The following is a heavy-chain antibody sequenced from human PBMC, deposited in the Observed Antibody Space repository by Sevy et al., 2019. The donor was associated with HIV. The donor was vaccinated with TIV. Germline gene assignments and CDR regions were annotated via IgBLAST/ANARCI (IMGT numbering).Heavy chain of an antibody. CDR1: GYSISSAYS. J-gene: IGHJ3*02. V-gene: IGHV4-38-2*01. D-gene: IGHD3-9*01. CDR2: IYHSGST. Sequence: SETLSLTCAVSGYSISSAYSWGWIRQPPGKGLEWIGNIYHSGSTYYNPSLNSRFTISVDTSKNQFSLKLNSVTAADTAVCYCASFGRLLIISGDTFEIWGQGTMVTVSS. CDR3: ASFGRLLIISGDTFEI.